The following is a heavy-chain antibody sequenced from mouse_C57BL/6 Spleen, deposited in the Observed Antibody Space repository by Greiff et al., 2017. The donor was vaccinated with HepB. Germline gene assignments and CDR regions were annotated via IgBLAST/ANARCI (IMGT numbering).Heavy chain of an antibody. J-gene: IGHJ4*01. CDR3: TTEGLRRANAMDY. D-gene: IGHD2-4*01. CDR2: IDPENGDT. Sequence: VQLKQSGAELVRPGASVKLSCTASGFNIKDDYMHWVKQRPEQGLEWIGWIDPENGDTEYASKFQGKATITADTSSNTAYLQLSSLTSEDTAVYYCTTEGLRRANAMDYWGQGTSVTVSS. V-gene: IGHV14-4*01. CDR1: GFNIKDDY.